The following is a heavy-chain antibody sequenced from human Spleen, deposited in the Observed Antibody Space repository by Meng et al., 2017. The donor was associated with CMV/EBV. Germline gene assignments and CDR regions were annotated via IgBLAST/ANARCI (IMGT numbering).Heavy chain of an antibody. CDR3: AKGGGIRVHYYYGMDV. J-gene: IGHJ6*02. D-gene: IGHD3-16*01. V-gene: IGHV3-9*01. CDR1: GFTFDDYA. Sequence: GGSLRLSCAASGFTFDDYAMHWVRQAPGKGLEWVSGISWNSGSIGYADSVKGRFTISRDNAKNSLYLQMNSLRAEDTALYYCAKGGGIRVHYYYGMDVWGQGTTVTVSS. CDR2: ISWNSGSI.